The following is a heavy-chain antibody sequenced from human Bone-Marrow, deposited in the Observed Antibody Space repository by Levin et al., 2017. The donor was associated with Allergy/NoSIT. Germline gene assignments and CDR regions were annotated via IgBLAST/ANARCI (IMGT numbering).Heavy chain of an antibody. D-gene: IGHD3-10*01. CDR3: ARYLGASGSYCGMDV. CDR2: ISGGGGDT. V-gene: IGHV3-23*01. Sequence: GGSLRLSCAASRFTFSSYVMSWARQAAGKGLEWVSAISGGGGDTFYADSVKGRFTISRDNSKNTLYLQMNSLRAEDTAIYFCARYLGASGSYCGMDVWGQGTTVTVSS. CDR1: RFTFSSYV. J-gene: IGHJ6*02.